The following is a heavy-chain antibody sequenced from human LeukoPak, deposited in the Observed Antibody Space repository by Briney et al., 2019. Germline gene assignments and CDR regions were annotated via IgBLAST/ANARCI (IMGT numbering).Heavy chain of an antibody. V-gene: IGHV4-59*01. D-gene: IGHD2-2*01. Sequence: SETLSLTCTVSGGSISSYYWSWIRQPPGKGLEWIGYIYYRGSTNYNPSLKSRVTISVDTSKNQFSLKLSSVTAADTAVYYCARNIVVVPAAMHYYYGMDVWGQGTTVTVSS. CDR2: IYYRGST. J-gene: IGHJ6*02. CDR3: ARNIVVVPAAMHYYYGMDV. CDR1: GGSISSYY.